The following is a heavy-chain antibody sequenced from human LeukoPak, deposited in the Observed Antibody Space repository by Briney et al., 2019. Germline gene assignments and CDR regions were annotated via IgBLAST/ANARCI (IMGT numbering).Heavy chain of an antibody. V-gene: IGHV3-23*01. CDR3: AKDGSGATWLYYFDY. D-gene: IGHD3-10*01. Sequence: GGSLRLSCAASGFTFSSYAMSWVRQAPGKGLEWVSGISGSGGSTYYVDSVKGRFTISRDNSKNTLYLQMNSLRAEDTAVYYCAKDGSGATWLYYFDYWGQGTLVTVSS. CDR1: GFTFSSYA. CDR2: ISGSGGST. J-gene: IGHJ4*02.